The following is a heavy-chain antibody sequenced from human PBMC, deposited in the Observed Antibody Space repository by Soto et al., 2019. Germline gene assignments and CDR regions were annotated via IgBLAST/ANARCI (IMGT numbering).Heavy chain of an antibody. Sequence: QVQLVQSGAEVKKPGASVKVSCKASGYTFSSYFISWVRQAPGQGLEWMGWISAYNGNTNYAQNLQXXXTXPTDTSTSTAYMELRRLRSDDTAVYYCARDLPPVDSWGQGTLVTVSS. CDR3: ARDLPPVDS. V-gene: IGHV1-18*01. J-gene: IGHJ4*02. CDR1: GYTFSSYF. CDR2: ISAYNGNT.